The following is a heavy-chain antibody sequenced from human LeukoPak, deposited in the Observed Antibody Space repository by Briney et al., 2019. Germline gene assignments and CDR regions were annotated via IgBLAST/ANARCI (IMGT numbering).Heavy chain of an antibody. CDR1: GYTFTGYY. CDR3: ARAGGSYYNWFDP. Sequence: ASVKVSCKASGYTFTGYYMHWVRQAPGQGLEWMGWINPNSDGTNYAQKFQGRVTMTRDTSISTAYMELSRLRSDDTAVCYCARAGGSYYNWFDPWGQGTLVTVSS. V-gene: IGHV1-2*02. CDR2: INPNSDGT. J-gene: IGHJ5*02. D-gene: IGHD1-26*01.